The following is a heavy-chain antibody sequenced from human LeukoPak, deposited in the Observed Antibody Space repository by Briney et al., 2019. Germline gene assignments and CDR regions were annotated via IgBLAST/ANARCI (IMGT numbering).Heavy chain of an antibody. D-gene: IGHD3-22*01. Sequence: GSLRLSCAASGFTFSSYGMHWVRQAPGKGLEWVAVISYDGSNKYYADSVKGRFTISRDNSKNTLYLQMNSLRAEDTAVYYCARGASRDMIVVPLSYFEYWGQGTLVTVSS. CDR2: ISYDGSNK. CDR3: ARGASRDMIVVPLSYFEY. J-gene: IGHJ4*02. V-gene: IGHV3-30*03. CDR1: GFTFSSYG.